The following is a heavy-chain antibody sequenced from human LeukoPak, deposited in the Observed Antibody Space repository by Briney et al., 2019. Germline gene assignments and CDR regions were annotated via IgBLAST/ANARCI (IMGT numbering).Heavy chain of an antibody. V-gene: IGHV1-69-2*01. CDR2: IDPEDGAT. Sequence: GATVTISCKTSVYAFSDYYIHWVHQAPGKGLQWMGGIDPEDGATSFAGNFQGRVTMTADTSTDTAYMELTNLKFEDTAIYYCASAVGGAFDSWGQGTLVTVS. CDR1: VYAFSDYY. CDR3: ASAVGGAFDS. D-gene: IGHD6-19*01. J-gene: IGHJ4*02.